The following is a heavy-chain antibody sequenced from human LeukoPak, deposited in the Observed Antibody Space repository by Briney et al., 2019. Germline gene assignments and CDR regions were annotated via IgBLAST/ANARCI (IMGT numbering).Heavy chain of an antibody. D-gene: IGHD3-10*01. V-gene: IGHV3-21*01. J-gene: IGHJ4*02. Sequence: GGSLRLSCEASGFTFNTYSMNWVRQAPGQGLEWVSSISSSSNNIYYADSVKGRFAISRDNAKNSLFLHMNSLRAEDTALYYCGRGPFGSGTYYLDFWGQGTLVSVSS. CDR3: GRGPFGSGTYYLDF. CDR2: ISSSSNNI. CDR1: GFTFNTYS.